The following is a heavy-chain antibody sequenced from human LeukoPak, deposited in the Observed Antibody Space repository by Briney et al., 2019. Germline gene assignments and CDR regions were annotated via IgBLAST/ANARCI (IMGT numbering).Heavy chain of an antibody. D-gene: IGHD3-3*01. CDR1: GFTFSDYY. CDR3: ARGGFLEWLPIPFDY. Sequence: GGSLRLSCAASGFTFSDYYMGWIRQAPGKGLEWVSYISSSGSTIYYADSVKGRFTISRDNAKNSLYLQMNSLRAEDTAVYYCARGGFLEWLPIPFDYWGQGTLVTVSS. J-gene: IGHJ4*02. V-gene: IGHV3-11*01. CDR2: ISSSGSTI.